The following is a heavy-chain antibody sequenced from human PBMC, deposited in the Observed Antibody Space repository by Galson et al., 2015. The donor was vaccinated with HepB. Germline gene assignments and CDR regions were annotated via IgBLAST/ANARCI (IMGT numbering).Heavy chain of an antibody. CDR3: ARHPPSYCSSTSCYARWYFDL. CDR2: IYPGDSDT. J-gene: IGHJ2*01. Sequence: QSGAEVKKPGESLKISCKGSGYSFTSYWIGWVRQMPGKGLEWMGIIYPGDSDTRYSPSFQGQVTISADKSISTAYLQWSSLKASDTAMYYCARHPPSYCSSTSCYARWYFDLWGRGTLVTVSS. CDR1: GYSFTSYW. V-gene: IGHV5-51*01. D-gene: IGHD2-2*01.